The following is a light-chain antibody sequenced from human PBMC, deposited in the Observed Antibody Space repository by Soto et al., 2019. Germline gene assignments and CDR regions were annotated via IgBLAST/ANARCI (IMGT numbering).Light chain of an antibody. CDR1: TGAVTSGHY. J-gene: IGLJ2*01. CDR2: DTN. Sequence: QAVVTQEPSLTVSPGGTVTLTCGSSTGAVTSGHYPYWFQQKPGQAPRTVIYDTNNKVSWTPARFSGSLLGGKAALTLSGAQPEDDADYYCLLSTSGARAFGGGTKLTVL. CDR3: LLSTSGARA. V-gene: IGLV7-46*01.